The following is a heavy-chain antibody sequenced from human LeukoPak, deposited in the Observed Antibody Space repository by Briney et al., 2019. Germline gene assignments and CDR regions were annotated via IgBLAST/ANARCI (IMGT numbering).Heavy chain of an antibody. CDR1: GGSISSYY. Sequence: PSETLSLTCTVSGGSISSYYWSWIRQSPGKGLEWIGYIYYSGSTNYNPSLKSRVTISVDTSKNQFSLKLSSVTAADTAVYYCAYGLRFLEMDVWGKGTTVTVSS. J-gene: IGHJ6*04. V-gene: IGHV4-59*08. CDR2: IYYSGST. D-gene: IGHD3-3*01. CDR3: AYGLRFLEMDV.